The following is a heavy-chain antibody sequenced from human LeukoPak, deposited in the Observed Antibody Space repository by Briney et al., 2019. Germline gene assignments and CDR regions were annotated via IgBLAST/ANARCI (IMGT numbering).Heavy chain of an antibody. Sequence: GGSLRLSCAASGFTFSSYGMHWVRQAPGKGLEWVAVISYDGSNKYYADSVKGRFTISRDNSKNTLYLQMNSLRAEDTAVYYCARGGLWFGESYAFDIWGQGTMVTVSS. D-gene: IGHD3-10*01. V-gene: IGHV3-30*03. CDR1: GFTFSSYG. CDR3: ARGGLWFGESYAFDI. CDR2: ISYDGSNK. J-gene: IGHJ3*02.